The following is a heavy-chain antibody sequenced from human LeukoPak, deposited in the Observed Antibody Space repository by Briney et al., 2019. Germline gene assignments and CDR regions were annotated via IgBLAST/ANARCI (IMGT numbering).Heavy chain of an antibody. CDR1: GFTFSSYG. Sequence: PGGSLRLSCAASGFTFSSYGMHWVRQAPGKGLEWVAVIWYDGSNKYYADSVKGRFTISRDNSKNTLYLQMNSLRAEDTAAYYCARGGDTREVLGYWGQGTLVTVSS. CDR3: ARGGDTREVLGY. V-gene: IGHV3-33*01. J-gene: IGHJ4*02. D-gene: IGHD5-18*01. CDR2: IWYDGSNK.